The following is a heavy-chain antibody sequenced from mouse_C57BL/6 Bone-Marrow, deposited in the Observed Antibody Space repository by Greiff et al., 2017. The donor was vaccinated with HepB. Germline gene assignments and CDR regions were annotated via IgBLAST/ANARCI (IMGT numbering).Heavy chain of an antibody. D-gene: IGHD3-2*02. V-gene: IGHV1-81*01. J-gene: IGHJ2*01. Sequence: VQLQQSGAELARPGASVKLSCKASGYTFTSYGISWVKQRTGQGLEWIGEIYPRSGNTYYNEKFKGKATLTADKSSSTAYMELRSPTSEDSAVYFCAREGGYDFLNYFDYWGQGTTLTVSS. CDR3: AREGGYDFLNYFDY. CDR1: GYTFTSYG. CDR2: IYPRSGNT.